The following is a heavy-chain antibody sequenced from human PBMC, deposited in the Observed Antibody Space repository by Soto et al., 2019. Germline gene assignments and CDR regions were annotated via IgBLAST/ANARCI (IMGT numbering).Heavy chain of an antibody. J-gene: IGHJ4*02. Sequence: SQTLSLPCAISGDSVSSNSAAWNWIRQPPSRGLEWLGRTYYRSKWYNDYAVSVKSRITINPDTSKNQFSLQLNSVTPEDTAVYYCARDGAAAAGWAFDYWRQGTLVTVSS. CDR2: TYYRSKWYN. CDR1: GDSVSSNSAA. CDR3: ARDGAAAAGWAFDY. V-gene: IGHV6-1*01. D-gene: IGHD6-13*01.